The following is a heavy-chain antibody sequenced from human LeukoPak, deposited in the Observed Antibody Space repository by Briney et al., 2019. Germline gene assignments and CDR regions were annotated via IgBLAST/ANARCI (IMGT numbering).Heavy chain of an antibody. CDR3: ARDRGGSYSAIDY. D-gene: IGHD2-15*01. J-gene: IGHJ4*02. CDR2: ISISSMTI. Sequence: GGSLRLSCAASGRTFSSYSLNWVRQAPGKGVEWVSFISISSMTIYYADSVKGRFPISRDNAEKSLYLQMNSLRAEDTAVYYCARDRGGSYSAIDYWGQGTLVTVSS. V-gene: IGHV3-48*04. CDR1: GRTFSSYS.